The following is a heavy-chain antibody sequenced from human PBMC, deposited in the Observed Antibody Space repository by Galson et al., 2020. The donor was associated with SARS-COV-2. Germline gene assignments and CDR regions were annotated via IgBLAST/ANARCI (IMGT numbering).Heavy chain of an antibody. CDR3: ARGLLWNGDYHGMDV. J-gene: IGHJ6*02. V-gene: IGHV4-39*01. CDR1: GGSISNSNYY. CDR2: IYYSGST. Sequence: ETSETLSLTCTVSGGSISNSNYYWGWIRQPPGKGLEWIGSIYYSGSTYYNPSLKSRVTISVDTSKNQFSLKLSSVTAADTAVYYCARGLLWNGDYHGMDVWGQGTTVTISS. D-gene: IGHD3-10*01.